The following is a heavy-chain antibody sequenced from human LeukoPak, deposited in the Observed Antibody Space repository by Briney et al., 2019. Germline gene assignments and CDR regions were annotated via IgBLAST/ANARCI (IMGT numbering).Heavy chain of an antibody. J-gene: IGHJ4*02. Sequence: GGSLRLSCSASGFTFSSYAMSWVRQAPGKGLEWVSAISGSGGSTYYADSVQGRLTISRDNSKNTLYLQMNSLRAEDTSVYYCATDVTRGAISLWGQGALLTVSS. CDR3: ATDVTRGAISL. V-gene: IGHV3-23*01. CDR2: ISGSGGST. CDR1: GFTFSSYA. D-gene: IGHD3-16*01.